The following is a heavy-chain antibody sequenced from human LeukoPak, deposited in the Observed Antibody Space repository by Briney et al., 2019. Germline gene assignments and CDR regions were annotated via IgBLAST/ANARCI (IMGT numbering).Heavy chain of an antibody. J-gene: IGHJ4*02. CDR1: GFTVSDKY. CDR2: LYSGGST. Sequence: GGSLRLSCAASGFTVSDKYMSWVRQAPGKGLEWVSILYSGGSTYYADSVKGRFTISRDNSKNTLYLQMNSLRAEDTAMYYCAREHDRSGYILAYWGRGTLVTVSS. V-gene: IGHV3-53*01. D-gene: IGHD3-3*01. CDR3: AREHDRSGYILAY.